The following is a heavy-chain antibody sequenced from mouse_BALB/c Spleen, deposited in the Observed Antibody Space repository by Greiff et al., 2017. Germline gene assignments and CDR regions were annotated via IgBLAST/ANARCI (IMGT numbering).Heavy chain of an antibody. CDR1: GFNIKDYY. CDR2: IDPENGDT. CDR3: NVPYGPLDD. D-gene: IGHD1-1*02. Sequence: VQLKESGAELVRSGASVKLSCTASGFNIKDYYMHWVKQRPEQGLEWIGWIDPENGDTEYAPKFQGKATMTADTSSNTAYLQLSSLTSEDTAVYYCNVPYGPLDDWGQGTTLTVSS. V-gene: IGHV14-4*02. J-gene: IGHJ2*01.